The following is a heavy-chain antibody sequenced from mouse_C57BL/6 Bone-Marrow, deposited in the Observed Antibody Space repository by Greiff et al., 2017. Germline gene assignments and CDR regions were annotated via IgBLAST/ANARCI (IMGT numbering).Heavy chain of an antibody. D-gene: IGHD2-12*01. CDR3: ASVSYSWYFDV. J-gene: IGHJ1*03. V-gene: IGHV1-64*01. CDR2: IHPNSGST. CDR1: GYTFTSYW. Sequence: QVQLLQSGAELVQPGASVTFSCKASGYTFTSYWMHWVQQRPGQGLEWIGMIHPNSGSTNYNENIKSKAILTVDKSSSTAYMQLSSLTSEDAAVYYYASVSYSWYFDVWGTGTTVTVSS.